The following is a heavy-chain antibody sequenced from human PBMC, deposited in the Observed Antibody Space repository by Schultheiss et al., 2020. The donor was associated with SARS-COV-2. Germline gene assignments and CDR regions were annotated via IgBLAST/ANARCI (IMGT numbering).Heavy chain of an antibody. J-gene: IGHJ6*02. CDR1: GFTFSSYG. CDR2: ISYDGSNK. Sequence: GGSLRLSCAVSGFTFSSYGMHWVRQAPGKGLEWVAVISYDGSNKYYADSVKGRFTISRDNSKNTLFLQMNSLRAEDTAVYYCAKGNGISMVQGVIPPDYYGMDVWGQGTTVTVSS. CDR3: AKGNGISMVQGVIPPDYYGMDV. D-gene: IGHD3-10*01. V-gene: IGHV3-30*18.